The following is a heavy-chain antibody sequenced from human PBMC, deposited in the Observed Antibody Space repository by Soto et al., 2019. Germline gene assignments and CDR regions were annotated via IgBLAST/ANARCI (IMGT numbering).Heavy chain of an antibody. CDR2: ISGSGGIT. Sequence: EVQLLESGGGLVQPGESLRLSCAASGITFSSYAMNWVRQAPGKGLEWVSSISGSGGITHYADSVKGRFTISRDNSKNTLYLQMNTLRAEDTAIYYCAKAVATTFGCCDPWGQGTLVTVSS. CDR3: AKAVATTFGCCDP. D-gene: IGHD2-15*01. CDR1: GITFSSYA. V-gene: IGHV3-23*01. J-gene: IGHJ5*02.